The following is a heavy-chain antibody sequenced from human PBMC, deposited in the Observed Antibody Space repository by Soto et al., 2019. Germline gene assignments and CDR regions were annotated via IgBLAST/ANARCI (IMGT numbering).Heavy chain of an antibody. CDR1: GGSISNFY. J-gene: IGHJ4*02. CDR2: ISYSGNT. CDR3: ARDSVSLTLFDY. Sequence: SETLSLTCTVSGGSISNFYWSWIRQPPGKGLEWIGYISYSGNTNYNPSLKSRVPISVDTSKNQLSLNLTSVTAADTAVYLCARDSVSLTLFDYWGQGILVTVSS. V-gene: IGHV4-59*01. D-gene: IGHD3-10*01.